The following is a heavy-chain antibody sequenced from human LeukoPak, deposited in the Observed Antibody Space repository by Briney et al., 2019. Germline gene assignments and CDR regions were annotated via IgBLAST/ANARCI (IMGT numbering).Heavy chain of an antibody. V-gene: IGHV3-74*01. CDR3: ARESKYSGYPFDY. Sequence: QPGGSLRLSCAASGFTFSNHWMHWVRQAPGKGLVWVARVNSDGSGTTYADSVKGRFTISRDNAKNTLYLQMNSLRAEDTAIYYCARESKYSGYPFDYWGQGTLVTVSS. D-gene: IGHD5-12*01. CDR2: VNSDGSGT. J-gene: IGHJ4*02. CDR1: GFTFSNHW.